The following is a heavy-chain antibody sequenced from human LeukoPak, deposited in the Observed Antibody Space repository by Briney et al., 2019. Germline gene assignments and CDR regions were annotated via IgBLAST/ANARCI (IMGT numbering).Heavy chain of an antibody. D-gene: IGHD4-17*01. Sequence: SETLSLTCAVYGGSFSGYYWSWIRQPPGKGLEWIGEINHSGSTNYNPSLKSRVTISVDTSKNQFSLKLSSVTAADTAVYYCARSAYGITKKNFDYWGQGTLVTVSS. CDR1: GGSFSGYY. J-gene: IGHJ4*02. V-gene: IGHV4-34*01. CDR3: ARSAYGITKKNFDY. CDR2: INHSGST.